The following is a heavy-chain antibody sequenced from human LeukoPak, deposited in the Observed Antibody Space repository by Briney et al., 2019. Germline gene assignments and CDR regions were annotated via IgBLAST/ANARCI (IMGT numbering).Heavy chain of an antibody. J-gene: IGHJ4*02. CDR1: GGSISSSSYY. Sequence: KPSETLSLTCTVSGGSISSSSYYWGWIRQPPGKGLEWIGSIYYSGSTYYNPSLKSRVTISVDTSKNQFSLKLSSVTAADTAVYYCARLIWFGESDYWGQGTLVTVSS. CDR2: IYYSGST. D-gene: IGHD3-10*01. CDR3: ARLIWFGESDY. V-gene: IGHV4-39*01.